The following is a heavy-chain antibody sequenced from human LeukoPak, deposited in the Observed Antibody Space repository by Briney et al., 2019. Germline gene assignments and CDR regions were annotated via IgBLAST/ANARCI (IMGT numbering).Heavy chain of an antibody. CDR2: IYYSGST. CDR1: GGSISSYY. D-gene: IGHD5-18*01. Sequence: SETLSLTCTVSGGSISSYYWSWIRQPPGKGLEWIGYIYYSGSTNYNPSLKSRVTISVDTSKNQFSLKLSSVTAADTAVYYCARGGYSYDNWFDPWGQGTLVTVSS. J-gene: IGHJ5*02. V-gene: IGHV4-59*01. CDR3: ARGGYSYDNWFDP.